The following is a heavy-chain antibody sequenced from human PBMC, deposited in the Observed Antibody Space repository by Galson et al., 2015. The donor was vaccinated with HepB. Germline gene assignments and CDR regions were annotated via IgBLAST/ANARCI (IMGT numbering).Heavy chain of an antibody. D-gene: IGHD6-19*01. CDR1: GFTFSSYW. CDR2: IKQEGSEK. V-gene: IGHV3-7*03. CDR3: ARGGSGWPFDY. Sequence: SLRLSCAASGFTFSSYWMSWVRQAPGKGLEWVANIKQEGSEKYYVDSVKGRFTISRDNAKNSLYLQMNSLRAEDTAVYYCARGGSGWPFDYWGQGTLVTVSS. J-gene: IGHJ4*02.